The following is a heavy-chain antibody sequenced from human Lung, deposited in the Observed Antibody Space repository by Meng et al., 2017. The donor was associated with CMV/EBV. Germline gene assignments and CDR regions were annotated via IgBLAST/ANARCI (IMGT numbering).Heavy chain of an antibody. CDR3: VRDGDKWNFDY. CDR2: IKFDGTYA. V-gene: IGHV3-74*01. J-gene: IGHJ4*02. CDR1: GFTFHRYW. D-gene: IGHD1-26*01. Sequence: SCAASGFTFHRYWMPWVRQAPGKGLIWVARIKFDGTYANYADSVRGRFTISRDNAGDRLFLQMNSLRAEDTALYFCVRDGDKWNFDYWGKGTLVTVSS.